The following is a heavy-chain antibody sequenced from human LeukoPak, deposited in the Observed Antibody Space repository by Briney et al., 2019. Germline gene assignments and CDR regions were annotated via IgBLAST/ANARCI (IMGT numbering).Heavy chain of an antibody. V-gene: IGHV3-21*01. Sequence: GGSLRLSCAASGFIFSTYWMNWVRQAPGKGLEWVSSISSSSSYIYYADSVKGRFTISRDNAKNSLYLQMNSLRAEDTAVYYCARAAKFEFYFDYWGQGTLVTVSS. CDR2: ISSSSSYI. J-gene: IGHJ4*02. CDR1: GFIFSTYW. D-gene: IGHD3-10*01. CDR3: ARAAKFEFYFDY.